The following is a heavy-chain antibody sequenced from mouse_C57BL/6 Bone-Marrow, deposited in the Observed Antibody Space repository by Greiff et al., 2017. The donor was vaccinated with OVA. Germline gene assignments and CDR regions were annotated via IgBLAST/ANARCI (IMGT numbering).Heavy chain of an antibody. D-gene: IGHD2-4*01. CDR3: TTLGDYDSWFAY. CDR1: GFTIKDDY. Sequence: VQLQQSGAELVRPGASVKLSCTASGFTIKDDYMHWVKQRPEQGLEWIGWIDPENGDTEYASKFQGQATITADTSSNTAYLQLSSLTSEDTSVYYCTTLGDYDSWFAYWGQGTLVTVSA. V-gene: IGHV14-4*01. J-gene: IGHJ3*01. CDR2: IDPENGDT.